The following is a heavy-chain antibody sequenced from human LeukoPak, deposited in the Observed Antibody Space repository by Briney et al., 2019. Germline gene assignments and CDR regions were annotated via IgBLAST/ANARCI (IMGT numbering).Heavy chain of an antibody. CDR3: AKSPLDYCSGGSCYFYFDS. V-gene: IGHV3-23*01. CDR2: ISGSGGST. J-gene: IGHJ4*02. D-gene: IGHD2-15*01. Sequence: GGSLRLSCAASRFTFSTYVMSRVRQAPGKGLEWVSGISGSGGSTYYADSVKGRFAVSRDNSKSTLYLQMNSLRAEDTAVYYCAKSPLDYCSGGSCYFYFDSWGQGTLATVSS. CDR1: RFTFSTYV.